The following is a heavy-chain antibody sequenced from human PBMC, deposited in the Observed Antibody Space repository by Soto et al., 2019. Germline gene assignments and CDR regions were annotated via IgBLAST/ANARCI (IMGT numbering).Heavy chain of an antibody. V-gene: IGHV1-24*01. J-gene: IGHJ4*02. CDR3: ATAFNSYGAYYFDY. Sequence: ASVKVSCKVSGYTLTELSIHWVRQAPGKGLEWMGGFDPEDGETIYAQKFQGRVTMTEDTSTDTAYMELSSLRSEDTAVYYCATAFNSYGAYYFDYWGQGTLVTVSS. D-gene: IGHD5-18*01. CDR2: FDPEDGET. CDR1: GYTLTELS.